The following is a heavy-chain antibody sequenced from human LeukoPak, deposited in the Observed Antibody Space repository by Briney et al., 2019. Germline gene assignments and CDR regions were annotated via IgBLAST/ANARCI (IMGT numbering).Heavy chain of an antibody. CDR3: ARVGYYDSFYAFDI. D-gene: IGHD3-22*01. Sequence: SQTLSLTCTVSGGSISRGRYYWSWIRQPAGKGLEWLGRIYTSGSTNYNPSLKGRVTISVDTSKNQFSLKLSSVTAADTAVYYCARVGYYDSFYAFDIWGQGTMVTVSS. V-gene: IGHV4-61*02. J-gene: IGHJ3*02. CDR1: GGSISRGRYY. CDR2: IYTSGST.